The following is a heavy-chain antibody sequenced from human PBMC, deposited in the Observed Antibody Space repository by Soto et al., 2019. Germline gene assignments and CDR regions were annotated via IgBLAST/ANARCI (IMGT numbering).Heavy chain of an antibody. Sequence: GASVKVSCKASGGTFSSYAISWVRQAPGQGLEWMGGIIPIFGTANYAQKFQGRVTITADESTSTAYMELSSLRSEDTAVYYCAIGYCGGDCYTYYFDYWGQGTLVTVSS. CDR3: AIGYCGGDCYTYYFDY. J-gene: IGHJ4*02. CDR1: GGTFSSYA. D-gene: IGHD2-21*02. V-gene: IGHV1-69*13. CDR2: IIPIFGTA.